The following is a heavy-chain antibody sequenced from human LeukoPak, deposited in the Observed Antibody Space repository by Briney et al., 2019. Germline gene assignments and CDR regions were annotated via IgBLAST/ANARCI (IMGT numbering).Heavy chain of an antibody. CDR1: GGAFTISP. CDR2: IIPTLHTA. J-gene: IGHJ5*02. V-gene: IGHV1-69*08. Sequence: ASVKVSCKASGGAFTISPISWVRQARGQGLEWMGRIIPTLHTANYAQKFLGRVTVTADKSTSTFYMELSSLRSDDTAMYYCVGDSDSTAYYWGSWFDPWGQGTLVTVSS. D-gene: IGHD3-22*01. CDR3: VGDSDSTAYYWGSWFDP.